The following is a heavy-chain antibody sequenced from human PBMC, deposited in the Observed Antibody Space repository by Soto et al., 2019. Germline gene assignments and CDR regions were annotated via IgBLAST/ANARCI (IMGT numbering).Heavy chain of an antibody. V-gene: IGHV4-59*01. J-gene: IGHJ6*02. Sequence: PSETLSLTCTVSGGSISSYYWSWIRQPPGKGLEWIGYIYYSGSTNYSPSLKSRVTISVDTSRNQFSLQLNSVTAADTAVYYCARDHSSRSPAGMDVWGQGTTVTVSS. CDR2: IYYSGST. CDR1: GGSISSYY. CDR3: ARDHSSRSPAGMDV. D-gene: IGHD2-21*01.